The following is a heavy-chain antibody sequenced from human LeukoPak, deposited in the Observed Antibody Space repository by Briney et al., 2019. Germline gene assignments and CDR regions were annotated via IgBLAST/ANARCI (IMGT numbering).Heavy chain of an antibody. CDR3: AKGARTASTYYYGMDV. CDR2: ISGSGGST. D-gene: IGHD2-21*02. CDR1: GFTFSSYA. V-gene: IGHV3-23*01. Sequence: PGGSLRLSCAASGFTFSSYAMSWVRQAPGKGLEWVSAISGSGGSTYYADSVKGRFTISRDNSKNTLYLQMNSLRAEDTAVYYCAKGARTASTYYYGMDVWGQGTTVTVSS. J-gene: IGHJ6*02.